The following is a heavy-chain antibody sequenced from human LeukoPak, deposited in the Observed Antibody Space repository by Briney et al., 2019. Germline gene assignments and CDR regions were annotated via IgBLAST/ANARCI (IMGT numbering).Heavy chain of an antibody. CDR2: INPSGGSA. J-gene: IGHJ5*02. CDR3: AREFGGFGP. V-gene: IGHV1-46*01. Sequence: ASVKVSCKASGYTFTTYYMHWVRQAPGQGLEWMGIINPSGGSATYAQKFQGRVTMTRDTSTTTVYMELSSLRSEDTAVYYCAREFGGFGPWGQGTLVTVSS. D-gene: IGHD3-16*01. CDR1: GYTFTTYY.